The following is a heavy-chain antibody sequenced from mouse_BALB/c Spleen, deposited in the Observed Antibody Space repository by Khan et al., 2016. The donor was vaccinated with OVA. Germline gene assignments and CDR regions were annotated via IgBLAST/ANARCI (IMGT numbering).Heavy chain of an antibody. CDR1: GFTFSTYG. Sequence: EVELVESGGGLVQPGGSLKLSCAASGFTFSTYGMSWVRQTPDKSLELVATINSNGGSTYYPDSVKGRFTISRDNGKNTLYLQMSSLKSEDTAMYYCSSDGYYETYFDYWGQGTTLTVSS. CDR2: INSNGGST. J-gene: IGHJ2*01. D-gene: IGHD2-3*01. CDR3: SSDGYYETYFDY. V-gene: IGHV5-6-3*01.